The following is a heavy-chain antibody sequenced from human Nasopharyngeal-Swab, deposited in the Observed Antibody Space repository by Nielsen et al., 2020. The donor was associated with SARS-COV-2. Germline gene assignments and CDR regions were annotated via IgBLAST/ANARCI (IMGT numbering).Heavy chain of an antibody. J-gene: IGHJ6*02. CDR1: GFTFNNYN. Sequence: GESLKISCAASGFTFNNYNFNWVRQAPGKGLEWVSSISSSSSYIYYADSVKGRFTISRDNVKNSLYLQMNSLRAEDTAVYYCARDGLDYDFWSAYFMDVWGQGTTVTVSS. CDR3: ARDGLDYDFWSAYFMDV. D-gene: IGHD3-3*01. V-gene: IGHV3-21*01. CDR2: ISSSSSYI.